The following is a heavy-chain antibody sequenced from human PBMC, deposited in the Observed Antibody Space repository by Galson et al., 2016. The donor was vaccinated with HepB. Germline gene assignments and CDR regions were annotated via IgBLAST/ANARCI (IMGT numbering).Heavy chain of an antibody. Sequence: SLRLSCAASGFTFSSYSMNWVRQAPGKGLEWVSSISSSSSYIYYADSVKGRLTISRDNAKNSLYTQINSLRAEDTAVYHCASVRIVGGTKTFDYWGQGTLVTVSS. D-gene: IGHD2-15*01. CDR3: ASVRIVGGTKTFDY. V-gene: IGHV3-21*01. J-gene: IGHJ4*02. CDR2: ISSSSSYI. CDR1: GFTFSSYS.